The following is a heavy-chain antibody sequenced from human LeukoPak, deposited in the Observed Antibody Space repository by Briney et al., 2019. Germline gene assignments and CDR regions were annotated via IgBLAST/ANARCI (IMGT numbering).Heavy chain of an antibody. CDR3: ARLVQKASGLYDYYYFMDV. D-gene: IGHD5/OR15-5a*01. CDR1: GGSVRGYY. J-gene: IGHJ6*04. Sequence: SDTLSLTCTVSGGSVRGYYWTWIRQAPGKGLEFVAYIYHSGSTNYNPSLKSRVSTSLDTSTNQFSLSLTSVTATDTATYYCARLVQKASGLYDYYYFMDVWGSGTPVTASS. V-gene: IGHV4-59*08. CDR2: IYHSGST.